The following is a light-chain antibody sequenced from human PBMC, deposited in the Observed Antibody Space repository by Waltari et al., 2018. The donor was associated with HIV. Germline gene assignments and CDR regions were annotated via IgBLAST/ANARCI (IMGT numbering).Light chain of an antibody. CDR2: GAS. J-gene: IGKJ1*01. CDR3: QQYIGSPRT. CDR1: PTISSTY. V-gene: IGKV3-20*01. Sequence: EIALTQSPGTLSLSPGERATLSCRASPTISSTYVAWYQQKPGQAPRLLIYGASSRATGIPDRFSGSGSGTDFTLTISSLEPEDCAVYYCQQYIGSPRTFGQGTKVELK.